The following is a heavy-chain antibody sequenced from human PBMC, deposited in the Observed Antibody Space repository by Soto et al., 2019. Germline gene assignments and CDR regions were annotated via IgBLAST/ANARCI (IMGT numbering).Heavy chain of an antibody. CDR1: GYTFTSYY. CDR2: INPSGGST. Sequence: VKVSCKASGYTFTSYYMHWVRQAPGQGLEWMGIINPSGGSTSYAQKFQGRVTMTRDTSTSTVYMELSSLRSEDTAVYYCARGAPNYYDSSGYIYFQHWGQGTLVTVSS. D-gene: IGHD3-22*01. CDR3: ARGAPNYYDSSGYIYFQH. V-gene: IGHV1-46*01. J-gene: IGHJ1*01.